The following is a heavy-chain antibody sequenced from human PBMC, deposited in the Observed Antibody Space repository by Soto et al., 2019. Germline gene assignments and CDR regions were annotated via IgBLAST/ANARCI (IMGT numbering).Heavy chain of an antibody. J-gene: IGHJ6*02. CDR3: ARGGGYSYHLYGMDV. Sequence: SETLSLTCAVYDGSFSGYYWIWMRQPLGKGLEWIGEIEHNGNTNYNPSFTSRATISLDTSKNQFSLKLSSVTAADTALYYCARGGGYSYHLYGMDVWGQGTAVTVSS. D-gene: IGHD5-18*01. CDR2: IEHNGNT. CDR1: DGSFSGYY. V-gene: IGHV4-34*01.